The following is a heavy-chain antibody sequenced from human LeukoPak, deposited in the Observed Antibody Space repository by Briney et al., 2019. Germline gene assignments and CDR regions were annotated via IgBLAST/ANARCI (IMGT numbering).Heavy chain of an antibody. J-gene: IGHJ5*02. CDR1: GYTFTGYY. CDR3: AREGPDIVVVVAATGTNWFDP. Sequence: ASVKVSCKASGYTFTGYYMHWVRQAPGQGLEWMGWINPNSGGTNYAQKFQGRVTMTRDTSISTAYMELSRLRSDDTAVYYCAREGPDIVVVVAATGTNWFDPWGQGTLVTVS. CDR2: INPNSGGT. D-gene: IGHD2-15*01. V-gene: IGHV1-2*02.